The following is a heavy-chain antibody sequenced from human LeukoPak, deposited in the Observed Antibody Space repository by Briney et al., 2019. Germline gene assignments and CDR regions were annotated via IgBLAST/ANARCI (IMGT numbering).Heavy chain of an antibody. J-gene: IGHJ4*02. D-gene: IGHD2-8*01. CDR1: GGSISSGGYY. CDR2: IYYSGST. V-gene: IGHV4-31*03. CDR3: ERGRMVYAIVDY. Sequence: SETLSLTCTVSGGSISSGGYYWSWIRQHPGKGLEWIGYIYYSGSTYYNPSIKSRVTISVDTSKNQFSLKLSSVTAADTAVYYCERGRMVYAIVDYWGQGSLVTVSA.